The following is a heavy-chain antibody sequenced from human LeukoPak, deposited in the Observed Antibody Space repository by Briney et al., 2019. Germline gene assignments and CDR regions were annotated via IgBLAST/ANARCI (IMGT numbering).Heavy chain of an antibody. D-gene: IGHD6-13*01. CDR2: INPSAGST. Sequence: ASVKVSCKASGYTFTSHYMHWVRQAPGQGLEWMGIINPSAGSTNYAQRFQGGVTMTRDMSTSTAYMELSSLRSEDTAVYYCARSSIIAAAGPYYFDYWGQGTLVTVSS. CDR1: GYTFTSHY. CDR3: ARSSIIAAAGPYYFDY. V-gene: IGHV1-46*01. J-gene: IGHJ4*02.